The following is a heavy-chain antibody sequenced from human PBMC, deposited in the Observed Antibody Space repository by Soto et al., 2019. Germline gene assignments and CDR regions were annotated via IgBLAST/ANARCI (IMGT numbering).Heavy chain of an antibody. V-gene: IGHV3-48*01. D-gene: IGHD3-16*02. CDR1: GFTFSSYS. CDR3: ASRLYGRY. Sequence: EVQLVESGGGLVQPGGSLRLSCAASGFTFSSYSMNWVRQAPGNGMDWVSYISSSSSTIYYADSVKGRFTISRDNAMNSLYLQMNSLRAEDTAVYYCASRLYGRYWGQGTLVTVSS. CDR2: ISSSSSTI. J-gene: IGHJ4*02.